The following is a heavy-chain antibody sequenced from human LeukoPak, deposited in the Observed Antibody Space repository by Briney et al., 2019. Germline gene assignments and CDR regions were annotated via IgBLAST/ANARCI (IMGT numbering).Heavy chain of an antibody. CDR2: ISGSGVST. CDR3: ARGPAAGY. V-gene: IGHV3-23*01. Sequence: PGGSLRLSCAASGFTFSSYGMSWVRQAPGKGLEWVSAISGSGVSTYYADSVKGRFTISRDNSKNTLYLQMNSLRSEDTAVYYCARGPAAGYWGQGTLVTVSS. J-gene: IGHJ4*02. CDR1: GFTFSSYG. D-gene: IGHD6-13*01.